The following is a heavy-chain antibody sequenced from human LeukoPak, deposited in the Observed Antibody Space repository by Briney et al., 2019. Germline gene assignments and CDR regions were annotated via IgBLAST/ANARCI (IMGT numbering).Heavy chain of an antibody. CDR2: IYYSGST. D-gene: IGHD3-10*01. J-gene: IGHJ5*02. CDR1: GGSISSSSYY. CDR3: ARAEYYYGSGSHRNWFDP. V-gene: IGHV4-39*01. Sequence: SETLSLTCTVSGGSISSSSYYWGWIRQPPGKGLEWIGSIYYSGSTYYNPSLKSRVTISVDTSKNQFSLKLSSVTAADTAVYYCARAEYYYGSGSHRNWFDPWGQGTLVTVSS.